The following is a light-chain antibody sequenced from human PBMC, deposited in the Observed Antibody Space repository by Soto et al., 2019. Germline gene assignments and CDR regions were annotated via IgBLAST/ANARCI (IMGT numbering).Light chain of an antibody. CDR3: QEYSKWPLFT. V-gene: IGKV3-15*01. CDR2: AAS. CDR1: QSVSTN. J-gene: IGKJ3*01. Sequence: EIVVTQSPGILSVSPGDRATLSCRASQSVSTNLAWYQQKPGQAPTLLIYAASTRATGIQARFTGSGSGTDFTLTISSLQSEDFAVYYCQEYSKWPLFTFGPGTRVDIK.